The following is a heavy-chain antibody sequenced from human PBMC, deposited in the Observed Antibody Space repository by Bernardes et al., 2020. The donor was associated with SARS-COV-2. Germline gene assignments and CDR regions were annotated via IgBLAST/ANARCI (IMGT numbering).Heavy chain of an antibody. CDR2: IYYSGST. CDR3: ARVLTTIFGVVSNFDY. J-gene: IGHJ4*02. Sequence: SEPLSLTCTVSGGSISSGGYYWSWLLQHPGKGLEWIGYIYYSGSTYYNPSLKSRVTISVDTSKNQFSLKLSSVTAADTAVYYCARVLTTIFGVVSNFDYWGQGTLVTVSS. V-gene: IGHV4-31*03. D-gene: IGHD3-3*01. CDR1: GGSISSGGYY.